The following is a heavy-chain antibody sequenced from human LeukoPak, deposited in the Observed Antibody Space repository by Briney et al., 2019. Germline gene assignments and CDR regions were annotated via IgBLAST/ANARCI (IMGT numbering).Heavy chain of an antibody. CDR1: RFTFSTYW. CDR2: IKQDGSKN. D-gene: IGHD1-26*01. CDR3: ARDKIVGATYFDY. Sequence: GGSLRLSCVASRFTFSTYWMSWVRQAPGKGLEWVANIKQDGSKNYYVESVKGRFTISRDNAKNSLYLQMNSLRVEDTAVYYCARDKIVGATYFDYWGQGTLVTVSS. V-gene: IGHV3-7*01. J-gene: IGHJ4*02.